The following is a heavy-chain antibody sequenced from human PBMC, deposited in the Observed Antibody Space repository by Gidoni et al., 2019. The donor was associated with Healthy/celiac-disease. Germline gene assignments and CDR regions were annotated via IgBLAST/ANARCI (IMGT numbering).Heavy chain of an antibody. D-gene: IGHD6-19*01. CDR1: GYTFTSYA. V-gene: IGHV7-4-1*02. CDR3: ARPNQAVAGTYYYYGMDV. J-gene: IGHJ6*02. Sequence: KASGYTFTSYAMNWVRQAPGQGLEWMGWINTNTGNPTYAQGFTGRFVFSLDTSVSTAYLQISSLKAEDTAVYYCARPNQAVAGTYYYYGMDVWGQGTTVTVSS. CDR2: INTNTGNP.